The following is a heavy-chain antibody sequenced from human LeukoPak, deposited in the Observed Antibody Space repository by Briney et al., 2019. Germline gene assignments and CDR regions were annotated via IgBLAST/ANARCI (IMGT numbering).Heavy chain of an antibody. V-gene: IGHV3-23*01. Sequence: GGSLRLSCAASGFTFSSYAVSWVRQAPGKGLEWVSAISGSGGSTYYADSVKGRFTISRDNSKNTLYLQMNSLRAEDTAVYYCAKAGIAAAGNYYGMDVWGQGTTVTVSS. CDR2: ISGSGGST. CDR3: AKAGIAAAGNYYGMDV. D-gene: IGHD6-13*01. J-gene: IGHJ6*02. CDR1: GFTFSSYA.